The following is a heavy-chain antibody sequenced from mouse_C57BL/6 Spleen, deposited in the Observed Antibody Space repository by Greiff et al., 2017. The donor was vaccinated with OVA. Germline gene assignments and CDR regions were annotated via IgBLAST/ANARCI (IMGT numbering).Heavy chain of an antibody. J-gene: IGHJ1*03. Sequence: EVKLQESGPVLVKPGASVKMSCKASGYTFTDYYMNWVKQSHGKSLEWIGVINPYNGGTSYNQKFKGKATLTVDKSSSTAYMELNSLTSEDSAVYYCARNSYYGSSYWYFDVWGTGTTVTVSS. CDR1: GYTFTDYY. CDR2: INPYNGGT. V-gene: IGHV1-19*01. D-gene: IGHD1-1*01. CDR3: ARNSYYGSSYWYFDV.